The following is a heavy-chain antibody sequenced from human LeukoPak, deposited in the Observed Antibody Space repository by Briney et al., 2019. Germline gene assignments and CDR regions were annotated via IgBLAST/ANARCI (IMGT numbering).Heavy chain of an antibody. CDR2: ITSSGTYI. Sequence: GGSLRLSCAASGFTFSDYYMSWIRQAPGRALEWVSSITSSGTYIFYADSVKGRFTISRDNAKNSLYLQMNSLGPEDTAVYYCARDPYSGNYGNYYYYYMDVWGKGTTVTISS. CDR3: ARDPYSGNYGNYYYYYMDV. V-gene: IGHV3-11*04. CDR1: GFTFSDYY. J-gene: IGHJ6*03. D-gene: IGHD1-26*01.